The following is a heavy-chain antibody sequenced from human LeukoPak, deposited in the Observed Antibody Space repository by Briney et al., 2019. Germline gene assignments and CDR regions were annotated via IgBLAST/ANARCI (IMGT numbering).Heavy chain of an antibody. CDR2: INNSGSIT. CDR1: GFTFSSYA. D-gene: IGHD1/OR15-1a*01. J-gene: IGHJ4*02. Sequence: GGSLRLSCAASGFTFSSYAMNWVRQVPGKGLEWVSVINNSGSITYYADSVKGRFTISRDNSKNTLYLQMNSMRADDTAVYYCARRTALEQYFDYWGQGTLVTVSS. CDR3: ARRTALEQYFDY. V-gene: IGHV3-23*01.